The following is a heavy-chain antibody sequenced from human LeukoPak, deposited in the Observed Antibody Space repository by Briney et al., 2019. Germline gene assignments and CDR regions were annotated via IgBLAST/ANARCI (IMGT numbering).Heavy chain of an antibody. Sequence: GGSLRLSCAASGFTVSINYMSWVRQAPGKGLEWVSVIYSGGNTYYADSVKGRFTISRDNSKNTVYLQMNSLRAEDTAVYYCARDPYSSTWSYGMDVWGQGTTVSVSS. J-gene: IGHJ6*02. CDR2: IYSGGNT. CDR1: GFTVSINY. V-gene: IGHV3-53*01. D-gene: IGHD6-6*01. CDR3: ARDPYSSTWSYGMDV.